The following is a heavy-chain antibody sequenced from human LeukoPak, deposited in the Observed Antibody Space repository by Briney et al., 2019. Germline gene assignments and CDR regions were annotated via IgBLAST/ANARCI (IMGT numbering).Heavy chain of an antibody. CDR1: GFTFSSYE. D-gene: IGHD4-17*01. J-gene: IGHJ5*02. CDR2: ISSSGSTI. V-gene: IGHV3-48*03. Sequence: TGGSLRLSCAASGFTFSSYEMNWVRQAPGKGLEWVSYISSSGSTIYYADSVKGRFTISRDNAKNSLYLQMNSLRAEDTAVYYCTRDRDNGDYSNWFDPWGQGTLVTVSS. CDR3: TRDRDNGDYSNWFDP.